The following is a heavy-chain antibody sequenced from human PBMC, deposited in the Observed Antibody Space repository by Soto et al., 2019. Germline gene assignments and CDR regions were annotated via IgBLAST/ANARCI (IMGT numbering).Heavy chain of an antibody. CDR3: ARRYFWSGYHFFEY. J-gene: IGHJ4*02. CDR2: IYPGDSDT. Sequence: EVQLVPSGAEVKKPGESLKISCKGSGYNFTSYWIGWVRQVPGKGLEWMGIIYPGDSDTTYRPSFQGQVTISADKSISTAYLQWSSLKASDTAMYYCARRYFWSGYHFFEYWGQGTLVTVSS. D-gene: IGHD3-3*01. CDR1: GYNFTSYW. V-gene: IGHV5-51*01.